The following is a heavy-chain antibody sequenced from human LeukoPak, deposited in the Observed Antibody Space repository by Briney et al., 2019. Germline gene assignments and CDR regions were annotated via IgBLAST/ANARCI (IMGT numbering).Heavy chain of an antibody. V-gene: IGHV4-34*01. CDR2: INHSGST. Sequence: PSETLSLTCAVYGGSFSGYYWSWIRQPPGKGLEWSGEINHSGSTNYNPSLKSRVTISVDTSKNQFSLKLSSVTAADTAVYYCARQMTTVTAGGFDHWGQGTLVTVSS. D-gene: IGHD4-17*01. J-gene: IGHJ5*02. CDR1: GGSFSGYY. CDR3: ARQMTTVTAGGFDH.